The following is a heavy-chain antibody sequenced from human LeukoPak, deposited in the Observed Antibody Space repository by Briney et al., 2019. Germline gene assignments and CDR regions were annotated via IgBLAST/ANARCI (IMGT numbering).Heavy chain of an antibody. CDR2: INHSGST. J-gene: IGHJ3*02. Sequence: PSETLSLTCAVYGGSFSGYYWSWIRQPPGKGLEWIGEINHSGSTNYNPSLKSRVTISVDTSKNQFSLKLSSVTAADTAVYYCARGPLHDVLTDYSLGAFDIWGQGTMVTVSS. CDR3: ARGPLHDVLTDYSLGAFDI. D-gene: IGHD3-9*01. V-gene: IGHV4-34*01. CDR1: GGSFSGYY.